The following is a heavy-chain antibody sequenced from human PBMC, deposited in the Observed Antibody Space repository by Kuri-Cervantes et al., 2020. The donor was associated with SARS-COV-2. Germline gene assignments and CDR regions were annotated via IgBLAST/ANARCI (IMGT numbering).Heavy chain of an antibody. CDR2: ISPNTGVT. CDR1: GYTFTSYG. V-gene: IGHV1-18*01. CDR3: AREIGTYYKYTMDV. J-gene: IGHJ6*02. Sequence: ASVKVSCKASGYTFTSYGINWVRQAPGQGLGWMGWISPNTGVTKYAQKFQGRVTMTIDTSTTTAYMEVRSLRSDDAAVYFCAREIGTYYKYTMDVWGQGTTVTVSS. D-gene: IGHD3-10*01.